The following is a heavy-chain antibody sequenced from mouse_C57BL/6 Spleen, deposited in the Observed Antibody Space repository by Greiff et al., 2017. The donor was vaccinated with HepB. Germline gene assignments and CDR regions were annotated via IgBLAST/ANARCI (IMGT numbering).Heavy chain of an antibody. J-gene: IGHJ3*01. D-gene: IGHD4-1*01. Sequence: DVQLQESGGDLVKPGGSLKLSCAASGFTFSSYGMSWVRQTPDKRLEWVATISSGGSYTYYPDSVKGRFTISRDNAKNTLYLQMSSLKSEDTAMYYCARHDWDAWFAYWGQGTLVTVSA. CDR1: GFTFSSYG. V-gene: IGHV5-6*01. CDR2: ISSGGSYT. CDR3: ARHDWDAWFAY.